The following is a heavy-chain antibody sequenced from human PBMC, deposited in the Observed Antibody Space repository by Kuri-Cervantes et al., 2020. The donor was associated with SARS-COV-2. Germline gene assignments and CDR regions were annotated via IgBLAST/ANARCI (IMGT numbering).Heavy chain of an antibody. V-gene: IGHV3-48*02. CDR2: ISSTSNAI. D-gene: IGHD1-26*01. CDR3: ARDPLRVVGATDDAFDI. Sequence: GESLKISCAASGFTFSSYSMNWVRQAPGKGLEWISYISSTSNAIHYAASVKGRFTISRDNAKNSLYLQMNSLRDEDTAVYYCARDPLRVVGATDDAFDIWGQGTMVTVSS. CDR1: GFTFSSYS. J-gene: IGHJ3*02.